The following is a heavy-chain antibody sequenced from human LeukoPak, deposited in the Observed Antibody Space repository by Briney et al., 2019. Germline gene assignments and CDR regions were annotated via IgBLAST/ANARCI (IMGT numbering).Heavy chain of an antibody. V-gene: IGHV3-74*01. CDR2: INSDGSSI. CDR3: ARDQQQWTTGDTGGGGQVGY. J-gene: IGHJ4*02. Sequence: GSLRLSCAASGFTFSSHWMHWVRQAPGKGLVWVSRINSDGSSISYADSVKGRFTISRDNAKNTLYLQMNSLRAEDTAVYYCARDQQQWTTGDTGGGGQVGYGGQGPLATVS. D-gene: IGHD4-11*01. CDR1: GFTFSSHW.